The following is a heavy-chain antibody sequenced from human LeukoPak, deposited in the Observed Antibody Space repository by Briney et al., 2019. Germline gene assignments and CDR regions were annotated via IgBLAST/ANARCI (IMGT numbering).Heavy chain of an antibody. J-gene: IGHJ4*02. Sequence: GSLRLSCAASGFTFSSYNMNWVRQPPGQGLEWIGEVSLTGETNYNPSLNGRVTMSLDGSRNQLSLTLTSVTAADTAIYYCSRESGAFCPFGYWGQGTLVIVPP. D-gene: IGHD1-26*01. CDR2: VSLTGET. CDR3: SRESGAFCPFGY. CDR1: GFTFSSYNM. V-gene: IGHV4-4*02.